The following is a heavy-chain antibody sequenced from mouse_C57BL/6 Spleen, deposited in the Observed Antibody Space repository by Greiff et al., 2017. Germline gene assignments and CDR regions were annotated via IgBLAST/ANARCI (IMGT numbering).Heavy chain of an antibody. Sequence: VQLQQSGPELVKPGASVKLSCKASGYTFTRYDINWVKQRHGQGLAWIGWLPPSSGRTKYNEKFKDKATLTVATSSSTAYFELHSRTSEDSAVYFCARIFYYGSCYDYFDYWGQGTTLTVSS. CDR3: ARIFYYGSCYDYFDY. CDR2: LPPSSGRT. V-gene: IGHV1-85*01. D-gene: IGHD1-1*01. J-gene: IGHJ2*01. CDR1: GYTFTRYD.